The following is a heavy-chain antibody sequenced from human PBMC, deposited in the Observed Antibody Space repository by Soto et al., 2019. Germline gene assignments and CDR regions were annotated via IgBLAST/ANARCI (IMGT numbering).Heavy chain of an antibody. CDR3: TTSTTVAEYFQH. J-gene: IGHJ1*01. Sequence: GGSLRLSCAASGFTFSNAWMSWVRQAPGKGLEWVGRIKSKTDGGTTDYAAPVKGRFTISRDDSKNTLYLQMNSLKTEDTAVYYCTTSTTVAEYFQHWGQGTLVTVSS. CDR2: IKSKTDGGTT. CDR1: GFTFSNAW. V-gene: IGHV3-15*01. D-gene: IGHD4-4*01.